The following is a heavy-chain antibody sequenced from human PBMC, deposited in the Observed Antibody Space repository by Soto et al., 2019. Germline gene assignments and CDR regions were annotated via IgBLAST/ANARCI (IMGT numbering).Heavy chain of an antibody. J-gene: IGHJ6*02. CDR1: SDSSSSYK. V-gene: IGHV4-59*08. D-gene: IGHD3-10*01. CDR2: IDNNGGT. CDR3: VRQGFGPLHGLVDV. Sequence: QVQLQESGPGLVKPSETLSLTCTVSSDSSSSYKWSWIRQTPGKGLEWIGYIDNNGGTSYNPSLRSRITITISIDTSTKQVSLRLSSVTAADTAVYYCVRQGFGPLHGLVDVWGQGTTVTVSS.